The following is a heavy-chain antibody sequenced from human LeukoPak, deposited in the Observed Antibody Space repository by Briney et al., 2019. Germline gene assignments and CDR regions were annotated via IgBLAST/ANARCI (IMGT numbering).Heavy chain of an antibody. CDR1: GYTFTGYY. J-gene: IGHJ4*02. D-gene: IGHD3-10*01. CDR3: ARDRGERGIDY. Sequence: ASVKVSCKASGYTFTGYYMHWVRRAPGQGLEWMGWINPNSGGTNYAQKFQDRVTMTRDTSISTAYMELSRLRSDDTAVYYCARDRGERGIDYWGQGTLVTVSS. V-gene: IGHV1-2*02. CDR2: INPNSGGT.